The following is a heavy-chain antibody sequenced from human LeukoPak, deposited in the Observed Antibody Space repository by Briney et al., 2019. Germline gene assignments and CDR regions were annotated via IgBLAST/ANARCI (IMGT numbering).Heavy chain of an antibody. D-gene: IGHD2-8*02. CDR3: ARIRCGHTGDICYNH. CDR1: GVSFNAYY. V-gene: IGHV4-34*01. J-gene: IGHJ5*02. Sequence: SETLSLTRTVSGVSFNAYYWSWIRQSPGKGLEWIGEVSPGGYIKYNPSLRSRVTISVDTSENQLSLRLSSVTAADTAMYYCARIRCGHTGDICYNHWAQGTLVTVSS. CDR2: VSPGGYI.